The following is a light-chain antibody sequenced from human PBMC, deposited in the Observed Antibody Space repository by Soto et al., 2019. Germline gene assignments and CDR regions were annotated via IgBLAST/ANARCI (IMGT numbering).Light chain of an antibody. V-gene: IGKV1-5*01. CDR1: QSISSW. J-gene: IGKJ1*01. CDR3: QQYETFSGT. Sequence: DIQMTPSPSTLSASVVDRVTITCRASQSISSWLAWYQQKPGKAPKLLIYDASALPRGVPSRFSGSGSGTKFTLTIASLQPDDCATYYCQQYETFSGTFGPGTKVDIK. CDR2: DAS.